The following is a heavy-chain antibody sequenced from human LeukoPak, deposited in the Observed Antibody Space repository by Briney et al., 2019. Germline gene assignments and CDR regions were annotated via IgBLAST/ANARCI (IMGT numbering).Heavy chain of an antibody. Sequence: GGSLRLSCAASGFTFNNYAMTWVRQAPGKGLEWVAFISYDGGKRYFADSVKGRFSISRDNSASALFLDMDSLRTEDTAVYFCAKGLRWFGSFYFNFFDHWGQGILVTVSS. CDR2: ISYDGGKR. CDR3: AKGLRWFGSFYFNFFDH. CDR1: GFTFNNYA. J-gene: IGHJ4*02. D-gene: IGHD3-10*01. V-gene: IGHV3-30*18.